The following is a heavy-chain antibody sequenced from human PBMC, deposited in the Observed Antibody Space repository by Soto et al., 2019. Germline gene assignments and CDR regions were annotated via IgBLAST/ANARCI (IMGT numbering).Heavy chain of an antibody. J-gene: IGHJ5*02. CDR2: INHRGST. CDR1: GESFIGYY. D-gene: IGHD5-12*01. Sequence: SETLSLTCAVYGESFIGYYWTWIRQPPGKGLEWIGEINHRGSTNYNPSLKSRVTISIDTSKNQFSLKLTSVTAADTSVYYCARTDIVTTNWFDLWVQGTLVTVSS. V-gene: IGHV4-34*01. CDR3: ARTDIVTTNWFDL.